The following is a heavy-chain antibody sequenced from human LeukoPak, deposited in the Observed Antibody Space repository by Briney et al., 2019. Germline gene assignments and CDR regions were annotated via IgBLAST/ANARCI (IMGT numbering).Heavy chain of an antibody. CDR2: IKQDESDR. V-gene: IGHV3-7*01. CDR3: ARVHDYGDYRPVEYFQY. D-gene: IGHD4-17*01. Sequence: GSLRLSCAASGFTFSDYWMTWVRQAPGKGLEWVANIKQDESDRYYVDSVKGRFTISRDNAKNSLYLQMNSLRAEDTAVYYCARVHDYGDYRPVEYFQYWGQGTLVTVSS. CDR1: GFTFSDYW. J-gene: IGHJ1*01.